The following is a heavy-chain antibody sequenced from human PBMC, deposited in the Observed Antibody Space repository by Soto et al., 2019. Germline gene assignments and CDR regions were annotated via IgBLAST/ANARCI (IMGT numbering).Heavy chain of an antibody. Sequence: SETLSLTCTVSGASLNSGSDYWGWIRQPPGKALEWIGNIYYTGNTYYKSSLKSRVTISADTSKNQLSLKLSFVTAADTAVYYCARSTSGWYDSWGQGTLVTVSS. CDR1: GASLNSGSDY. V-gene: IGHV4-39*01. CDR2: IYYTGNT. J-gene: IGHJ5*01. D-gene: IGHD2-2*01. CDR3: ARSTSGWYDS.